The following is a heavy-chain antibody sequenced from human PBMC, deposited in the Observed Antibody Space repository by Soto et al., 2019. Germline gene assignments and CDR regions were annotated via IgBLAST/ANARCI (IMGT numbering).Heavy chain of an antibody. D-gene: IGHD6-13*01. CDR1: GFTFDDYA. Sequence: GESLKISCAASGFTFDDYAMHWVRQAPGKGLEWVSLISWDGGSTYYADSVKGRFTISRDNSKNSLYLQMNSLRAEDTVLYYCAKVGSSSYYYGMDVWGQGTTVTVSS. CDR2: ISWDGGST. J-gene: IGHJ6*02. V-gene: IGHV3-43D*03. CDR3: AKVGSSSYYYGMDV.